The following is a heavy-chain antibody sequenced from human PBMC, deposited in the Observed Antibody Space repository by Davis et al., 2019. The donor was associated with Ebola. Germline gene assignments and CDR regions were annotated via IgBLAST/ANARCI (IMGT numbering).Heavy chain of an antibody. D-gene: IGHD6-6*01. CDR1: GFTFDDYA. CDR3: AKDIRMYSSSSPRFDP. J-gene: IGHJ5*02. V-gene: IGHV3-9*01. CDR2: ISWNSGSI. Sequence: SLKISCAASGFTFDDYAMHWVRQAPGKGLEWVSGISWNSGSIGYADSVKGRFTIFRDNAKNSLYLQMNSLRAEDTALYYCAKDIRMYSSSSPRFDPWGQGTLVTVSS.